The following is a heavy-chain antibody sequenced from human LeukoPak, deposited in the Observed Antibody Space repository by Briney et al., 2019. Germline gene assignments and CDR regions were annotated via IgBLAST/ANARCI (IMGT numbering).Heavy chain of an antibody. CDR3: AREPYILTGSYDAFDI. J-gene: IGHJ3*02. CDR1: GYTFTGYY. CDR2: INPNSGGT. Sequence: ASVKVSCKASGYTFTGYYMHWVRQAPGQGLEWMGWINPNSGGTNYAQKFQGRVTMTRDTSISTAYMELSRLRSEDTAVYYCAREPYILTGSYDAFDIWGQGTMVTVSS. D-gene: IGHD3-9*01. V-gene: IGHV1-2*02.